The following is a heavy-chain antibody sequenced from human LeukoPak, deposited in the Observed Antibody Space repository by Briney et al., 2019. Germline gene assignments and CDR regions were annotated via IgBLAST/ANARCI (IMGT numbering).Heavy chain of an antibody. CDR3: AKVSWANYFDY. J-gene: IGHJ4*02. CDR2: ISGSGGST. D-gene: IGHD6-13*01. CDR1: GFTFSSHA. Sequence: GGSLRLSCAASGFTFSSHAMSWVRQAPGKGLEWVSAISGSGGSTYYADSVKGRFTISRDNSKNTLYLQMNSLRAEDTAIYYCAKVSWANYFDYWGQGTLVTVSS. V-gene: IGHV3-23*01.